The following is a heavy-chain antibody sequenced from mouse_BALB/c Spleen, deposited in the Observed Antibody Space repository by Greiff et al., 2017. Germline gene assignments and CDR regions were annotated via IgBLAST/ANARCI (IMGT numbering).Heavy chain of an antibody. Sequence: QGQLQQSGAGLVKPGASVKLSCKASGYTFTEYIIHWVKQRSGQGLEWIGWFYPGSGSIKYNEKFKDKATLTADKSSSTVYMELSRLTSEDSAVYFCARHDSNLLLLAYWGQGTLVTVSA. CDR3: ARHDSNLLLLAY. J-gene: IGHJ3*01. CDR2: FYPGSGSI. V-gene: IGHV1-62-2*01. CDR1: GYTFTEYI. D-gene: IGHD1-1*01.